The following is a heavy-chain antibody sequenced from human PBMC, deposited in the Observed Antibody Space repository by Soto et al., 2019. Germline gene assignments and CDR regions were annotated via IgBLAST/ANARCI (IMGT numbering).Heavy chain of an antibody. CDR1: GYTFTSYG. V-gene: IGHV1-18*01. CDR2: ISAYNGNT. D-gene: IGHD2-15*01. J-gene: IGHJ5*02. Sequence: ALVKVSCKASGYTFTSYGISLVRQAPGQGLEWMGWISAYNGNTNYAQKLQGRVTMTTDTSTSTAYMELRSLRSDDTAVYYCARDQEYCSGGSCYVLYVPWFDPWGQGTLVTVSS. CDR3: ARDQEYCSGGSCYVLYVPWFDP.